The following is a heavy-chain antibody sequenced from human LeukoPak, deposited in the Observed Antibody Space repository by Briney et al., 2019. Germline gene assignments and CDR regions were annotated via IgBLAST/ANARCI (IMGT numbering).Heavy chain of an antibody. CDR1: GYTFTSYY. CDR3: ARDLGTATSNDY. V-gene: IGHV1-46*01. J-gene: IGHJ4*02. D-gene: IGHD5-18*01. CDR2: INPSGGST. Sequence: ASVKVSCKASGYTFTSYYMHWVRQAPGQGLEWMGIINPSGGSTSYAQKFQGRVTMTGDTSTSTVYMEMSSLRSEDTAVYYCARDLGTATSNDYWGQGTLVTVSS.